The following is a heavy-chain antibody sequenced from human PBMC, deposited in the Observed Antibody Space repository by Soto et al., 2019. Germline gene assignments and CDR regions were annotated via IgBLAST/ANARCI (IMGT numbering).Heavy chain of an antibody. V-gene: IGHV1-69*13. CDR2: IIPIFGTA. D-gene: IGHD2-15*01. Sequence: ASVKVSCKASGCTFSSYAISWVRQAPGQGLEWMGGIIPIFGTANYAQKFQGRVTITADESTSTAYMELSSLRSEDTAVYYCARDLYFQAYCSGGSCHGWFDPWGQGTLVTVSS. CDR3: ARDLYFQAYCSGGSCHGWFDP. CDR1: GCTFSSYA. J-gene: IGHJ5*02.